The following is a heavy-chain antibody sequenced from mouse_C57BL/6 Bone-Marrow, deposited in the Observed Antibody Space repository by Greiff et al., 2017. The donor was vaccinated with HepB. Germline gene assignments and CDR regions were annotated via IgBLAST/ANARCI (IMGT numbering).Heavy chain of an antibody. Sequence: EVHLVESGGGLVKPGGSLKLSCAASGFTFSSYAMSWVRQTPEKRLEWVATISDGGSYTYYPDNVKGRFTISRDNAKNNLYLQMSHLKSEDTAMYYCARVRGTGDWYFDVWGTGTTVTVSS. CDR1: GFTFSSYA. CDR3: ARVRGTGDWYFDV. D-gene: IGHD4-1*01. CDR2: ISDGGSYT. J-gene: IGHJ1*03. V-gene: IGHV5-4*01.